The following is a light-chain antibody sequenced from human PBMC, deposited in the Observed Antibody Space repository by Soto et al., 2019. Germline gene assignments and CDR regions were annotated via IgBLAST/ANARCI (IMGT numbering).Light chain of an antibody. CDR2: GTS. V-gene: IGKV3-20*01. CDR1: QSVSSNS. Sequence: EIVLTQSPGTLSLSPGESATLSCRASQSVSSNSLAWYRRNPGQPPSLLIYGTSTRATDIPRRFSGSGSGTHFTLTITILEPEDFAVYFCQQYGDSPPTFGQGTKVEVK. J-gene: IGKJ1*01. CDR3: QQYGDSPPT.